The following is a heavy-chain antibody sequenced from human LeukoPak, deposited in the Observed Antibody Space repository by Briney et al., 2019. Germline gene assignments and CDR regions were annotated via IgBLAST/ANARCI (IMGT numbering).Heavy chain of an antibody. CDR2: IYYSGST. D-gene: IGHD3-3*01. V-gene: IGHV4-59*01. J-gene: IGHJ3*02. Sequence: SETLSLTCTVSGGSISSYYWSWIRQPPGKGLEWIGYIYYSGSTNYNPSLKSRVTISVDTSKNQFSLKLSSVTAADTAVYCCARGHPARLWVIGVGDAFDIWGQGTMVTVSS. CDR1: GGSISSYY. CDR3: ARGHPARLWVIGVGDAFDI.